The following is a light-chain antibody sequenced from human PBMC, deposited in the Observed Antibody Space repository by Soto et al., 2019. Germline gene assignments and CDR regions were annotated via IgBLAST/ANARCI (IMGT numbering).Light chain of an antibody. CDR3: QQRRDYPLT. CDR1: QDIRNF. Sequence: IQVTHSPSSLSASIGDRVTITCRASQDIRNFLAWYQQKPGNAPKLLIFTASTLQSGVPSRFSGSGSGTDFALTISSLQPEDFATYYCQQRRDYPLTFGGGTKVEIK. V-gene: IGKV1-9*01. CDR2: TAS. J-gene: IGKJ4*01.